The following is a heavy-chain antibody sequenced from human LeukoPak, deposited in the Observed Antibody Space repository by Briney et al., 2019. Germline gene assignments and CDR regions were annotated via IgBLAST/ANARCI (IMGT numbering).Heavy chain of an antibody. J-gene: IGHJ6*02. CDR2: NYNEGT. CDR1: GYSDTISY. D-gene: IGHD2-2*01. V-gene: IGHV3-66*01. CDR3: AKEYCSSTSCYSAYGMDV. Sequence: GGSLRLSCAGSGYSDTISYMSWVRQAPGKGLEWVSLNYNEGTYYADSVRGRFTVSRDNSKNTLYLQMNSLRAEDTAVYYCAKEYCSSTSCYSAYGMDVWGQGTTVTVSS.